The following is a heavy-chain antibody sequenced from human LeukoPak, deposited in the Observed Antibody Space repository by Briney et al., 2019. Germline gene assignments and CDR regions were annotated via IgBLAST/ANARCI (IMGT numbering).Heavy chain of an antibody. CDR3: AGDFAGGEYFDS. CDR1: RFAPSSYK. V-gene: IGHV3-21*01. CDR2: ISPSSSYI. J-gene: IGHJ4*02. D-gene: IGHD3-16*01. Sequence: PLGSPRLSSAASRFAPSSYKMSCVPHAPEKGLEWVASISPSSSYIYYGVSGRGRVTVSRDNAKNSLFLRMTSLRADDTASYYCAGDFAGGEYFDSWGQGTLVSVSS.